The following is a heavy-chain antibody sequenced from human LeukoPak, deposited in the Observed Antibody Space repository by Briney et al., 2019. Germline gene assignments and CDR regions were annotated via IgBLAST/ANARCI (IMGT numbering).Heavy chain of an antibody. CDR2: ISGSGTSA. D-gene: IGHD5-18*01. V-gene: IGHV3-23*01. CDR3: AKILRGYNYGGFDF. Sequence: PGGSLRLSCSASGFTFSSAMSWVRQAPGKGLEWVSTISGSGTSAYYADSVRGRFDISRDNPKNTLFLQMNSLRAEDTAVYYCAKILRGYNYGGFDFWGPGTLVTVSS. CDR1: GFTFSSA. J-gene: IGHJ4*02.